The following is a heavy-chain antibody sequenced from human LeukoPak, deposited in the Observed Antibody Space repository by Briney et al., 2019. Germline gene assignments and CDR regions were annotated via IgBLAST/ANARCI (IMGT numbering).Heavy chain of an antibody. J-gene: IGHJ4*02. V-gene: IGHV4-59*01. CDR2: IYYSGST. CDR3: AGSYGSGSSHYFDY. D-gene: IGHD3-10*01. CDR1: GGSISSYY. Sequence: TSSETLSLTCTVSGGSISSYYWSWTRQPPGKGLEWIGYIYYSGSTNYNPSLKSRVTISVDTSKNQFSLKLSSVTAADTAVYYCAGSYGSGSSHYFDYWGQGTLVTVSS.